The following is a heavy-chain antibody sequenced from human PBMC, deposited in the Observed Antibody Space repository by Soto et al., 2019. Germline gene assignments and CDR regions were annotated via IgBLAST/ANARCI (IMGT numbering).Heavy chain of an antibody. CDR2: TYYRSKWYN. CDR3: ARETLSYYYGMDV. CDR1: GDSASSNTAA. Sequence: PSQTLSLTCAISGDSASSNTAAWNWIRQYPSRGLEWLGRTYYRSKWYNDYAVSVKSRITINPDTSKNQFSLQLNSVTPEDTAVYYCARETLSYYYGMDVWGQGTTVTVSS. J-gene: IGHJ6*02. V-gene: IGHV6-1*01.